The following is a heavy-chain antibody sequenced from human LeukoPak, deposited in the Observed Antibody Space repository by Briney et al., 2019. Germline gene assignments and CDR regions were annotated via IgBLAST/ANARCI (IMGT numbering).Heavy chain of an antibody. J-gene: IGHJ6*03. CDR2: IRSKANSYAT. CDR3: APLGGELPPARYFYYMDV. CDR1: GFTFSGSA. D-gene: IGHD1-7*01. V-gene: IGHV3-73*01. Sequence: GGSLRLSCAASGFTFSGSAMHWVRQASGKGLEWVGRIRSKANSYATAYAASVKGRFTISRDNSKSAVWLQMNSLRGEDTALYFCAPLGGELPPARYFYYMDVWGKGTTVTVSS.